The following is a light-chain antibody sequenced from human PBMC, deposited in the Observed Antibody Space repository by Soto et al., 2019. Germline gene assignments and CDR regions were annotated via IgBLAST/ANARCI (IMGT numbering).Light chain of an antibody. CDR1: QSVSSSY. Sequence: EIVLTQSPGTLSLSPGERATLSCRASQSVSSSYLAWYQQKPGQAPRLLIYGTSSRDAAITDRFSGSGSGTDFTLTISRLEPEDFAVYYCQQYGSSSWTFGQGTKVEIK. V-gene: IGKV3-20*01. CDR2: GTS. CDR3: QQYGSSSWT. J-gene: IGKJ1*01.